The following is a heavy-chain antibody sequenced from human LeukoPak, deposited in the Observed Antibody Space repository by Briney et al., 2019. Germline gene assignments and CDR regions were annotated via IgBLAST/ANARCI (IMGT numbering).Heavy chain of an antibody. V-gene: IGHV1-69*04. J-gene: IGHJ3*02. D-gene: IGHD3-10*01. Sequence: ASVKVSCKASGGTFSSYAISWVRQAPGQGLEWMGRIIPILGIANYAQKFQGRVTITADKSTSTAYMELSSLRSEDTAVYYCARASRFNYGSGADAFDIWGQGTMVTVSS. CDR1: GGTFSSYA. CDR3: ARASRFNYGSGADAFDI. CDR2: IIPILGIA.